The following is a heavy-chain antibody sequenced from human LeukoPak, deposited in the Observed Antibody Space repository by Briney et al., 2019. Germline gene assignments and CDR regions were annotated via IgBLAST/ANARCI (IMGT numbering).Heavy chain of an antibody. CDR3: AKATPIAAAGYFDF. D-gene: IGHD6-13*01. Sequence: GGSLRLSCAASGFTFSTYAMSWVRRAPGKGLEWVSAIRGSGDSTYYANSVKGRFTISRDNSKNTLYLQMNSLRAEDTAIYYCAKATPIAAAGYFDFWGQGTLVTVSS. V-gene: IGHV3-23*01. CDR2: IRGSGDST. J-gene: IGHJ4*02. CDR1: GFTFSTYA.